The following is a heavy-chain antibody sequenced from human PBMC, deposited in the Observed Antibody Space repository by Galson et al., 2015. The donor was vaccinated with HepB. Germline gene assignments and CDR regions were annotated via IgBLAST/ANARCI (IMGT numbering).Heavy chain of an antibody. J-gene: IGHJ6*02. CDR2: IYTSGST. Sequence: LSLTCTVSGGSISSGSYYWSWIRQPAGKGLEWIGRIYTSGSTNYNPSLKSRVTISVDTSKNQFSLKLSSVTAADTAVYYRARDGLGSGYAWGYYYGMDVWGQGTTVTVSS. CDR3: ARDGLGSGYAWGYYYGMDV. D-gene: IGHD5-12*01. CDR1: GGSISSGSYY. V-gene: IGHV4-61*02.